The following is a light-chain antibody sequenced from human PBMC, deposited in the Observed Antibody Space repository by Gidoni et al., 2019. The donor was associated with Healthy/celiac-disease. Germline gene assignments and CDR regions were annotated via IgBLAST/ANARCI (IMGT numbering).Light chain of an antibody. J-gene: IGKJ2*01. V-gene: IGKV3-20*01. CDR3: KQYGSSYT. CDR1: QSVSSSY. Sequence: DIVLTQSPGTLSLSPWERATLSCRASQSVSSSYLAWYQQKPGQAPRLLSYGASSRATGIPDRFSGSGSGTDFTLTISRLEPEDFEVYYCKQYGSSYTFGQGTKLEIK. CDR2: GAS.